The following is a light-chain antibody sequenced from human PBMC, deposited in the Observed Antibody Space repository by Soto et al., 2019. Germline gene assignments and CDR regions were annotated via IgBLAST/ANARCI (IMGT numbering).Light chain of an antibody. Sequence: EIVMTQTPATLSVSPGERATLSCRASHSVSSMLACYQQKPGQATRLLIYGASTRATGLPARFSGSGSGTEFTLTISSLQSEDFAVYYCQHYTNWPLTFGGGTKVEIK. V-gene: IGKV3-15*01. CDR1: HSVSSM. CDR2: GAS. CDR3: QHYTNWPLT. J-gene: IGKJ4*01.